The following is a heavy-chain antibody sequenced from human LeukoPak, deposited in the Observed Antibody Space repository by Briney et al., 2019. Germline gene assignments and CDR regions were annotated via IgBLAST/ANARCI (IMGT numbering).Heavy chain of an antibody. CDR2: IWYDGSNK. V-gene: IGHV3-33*01. CDR3: ARDELGYCSSTSCYPFDY. Sequence: PGRSLRLSCAASGFTFSSYGMHWVRQAPGKGLEWVAVIWYDGSNKYYADSVKGRFTISRDNSKNTFYLQMNRLRAEDTAVYYCARDELGYCSSTSCYPFDYWGQGTLVTVSS. D-gene: IGHD2-2*01. CDR1: GFTFSSYG. J-gene: IGHJ4*02.